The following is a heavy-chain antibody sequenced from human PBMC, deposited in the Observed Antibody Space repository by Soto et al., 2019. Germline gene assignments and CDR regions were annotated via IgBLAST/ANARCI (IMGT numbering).Heavy chain of an antibody. CDR3: ARAKYYYDSHTGGWFDP. V-gene: IGHV3-21*01. J-gene: IGHJ5*02. CDR2: ISSSSSYI. D-gene: IGHD3-22*01. Sequence: EVQLVESGGGLVKPGGSLRLSCAASGFTFSSYSMNWVRQAPGKGLEWVSSISSSSSYIYYADSLKGRFTISRDNAKNALYLQMNILRAEDTAVYDCARAKYYYDSHTGGWFDPWGQGTLVTVSS. CDR1: GFTFSSYS.